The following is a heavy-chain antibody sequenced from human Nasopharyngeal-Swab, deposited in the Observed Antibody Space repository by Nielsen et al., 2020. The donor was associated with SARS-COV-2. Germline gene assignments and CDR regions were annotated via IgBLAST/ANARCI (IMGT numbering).Heavy chain of an antibody. Sequence: GGSLRLSCAASGFTFNNYNFNWVRQAPGKGLEWVSSISISSSYIYYADSVKGRFTISRDNAKNSLYLQMNSLRAEDTAVHYCARDGLDYDFWSAYFMDVWGQGTTVTVSS. V-gene: IGHV3-21*01. J-gene: IGHJ6*02. CDR1: GFTFNNYN. CDR2: ISISSSYI. CDR3: ARDGLDYDFWSAYFMDV. D-gene: IGHD3-3*01.